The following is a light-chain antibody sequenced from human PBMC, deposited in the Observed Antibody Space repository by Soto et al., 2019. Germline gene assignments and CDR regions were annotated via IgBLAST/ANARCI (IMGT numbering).Light chain of an antibody. CDR2: ASS. CDR3: QQSFSTPRT. Sequence: IQMTQSPSSLSASVGARVTITCRASQSISTYVNWYQQKPGKAPKLLIYASSSLQSGVPSRFSGSGSGTHFTLTINSLQPEDFATYYCQQSFSTPRTFGPGTRVE. V-gene: IGKV1-39*01. CDR1: QSISTY. J-gene: IGKJ1*01.